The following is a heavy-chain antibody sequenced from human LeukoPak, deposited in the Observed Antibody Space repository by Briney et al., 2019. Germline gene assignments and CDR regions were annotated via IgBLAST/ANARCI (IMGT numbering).Heavy chain of an antibody. CDR3: ARDTASAFDY. CDR1: GFTFSTYW. J-gene: IGHJ4*02. CDR2: IRGDESKT. D-gene: IGHD2-21*02. V-gene: IGHV3-74*01. Sequence: GGSLRLSCAAPGFTFSTYWMHWVRQAPGKGLVWVSGIRGDESKTTYADSVKGRFTISRDNAKNTLYLQMNSLRAEDTAVYYCARDTASAFDYWGQGTLVTVSS.